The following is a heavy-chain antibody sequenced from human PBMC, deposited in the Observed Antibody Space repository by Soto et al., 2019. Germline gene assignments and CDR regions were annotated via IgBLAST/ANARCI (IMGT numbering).Heavy chain of an antibody. J-gene: IGHJ5*02. Sequence: GASVKVSCKASGYTFTSYGISWVRQAPGQGLEWMGWISAYNGNTNYAQKLQGRVTMTTDTSTSTAYMELRSLRSDDTAVYYCARTYYYGSGSYSVWFDPWGQGTLVTVSS. V-gene: IGHV1-18*01. D-gene: IGHD3-10*01. CDR3: ARTYYYGSGSYSVWFDP. CDR2: ISAYNGNT. CDR1: GYTFTSYG.